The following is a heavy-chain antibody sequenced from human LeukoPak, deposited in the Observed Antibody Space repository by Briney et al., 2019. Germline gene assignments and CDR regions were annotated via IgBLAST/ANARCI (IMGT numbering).Heavy chain of an antibody. CDR2: IYPGDSDT. J-gene: IGHJ3*02. V-gene: IGHV5-51*01. Sequence: KCGESLKISCKGSGYSFTSYWIGWVRQMPGKGLESMGIIYPGDSDTRYSASFQGQVTVSADKSISAAYLQWSSLKASDTAMYYCATQLVAAAGLPENAFDMWGQGTMVTVSS. CDR3: ATQLVAAAGLPENAFDM. D-gene: IGHD6-13*01. CDR1: GYSFTSYW.